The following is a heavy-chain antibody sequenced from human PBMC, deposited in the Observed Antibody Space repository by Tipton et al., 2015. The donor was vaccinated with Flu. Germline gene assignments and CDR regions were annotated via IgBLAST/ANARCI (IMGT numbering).Heavy chain of an antibody. CDR2: INHSGST. V-gene: IGHV4-34*01. Sequence: TLSLTCAVYGGSFSGYYWSWIRQPPGKGLEWIGEINHSGSTNYNPSLKRRVTISVDTSKNQFSLKLSSVTAADTAVYYCARVEWFDPWGQGTLVTVSS. D-gene: IGHD5-24*01. J-gene: IGHJ5*02. CDR1: GGSFSGYY. CDR3: ARVEWFDP.